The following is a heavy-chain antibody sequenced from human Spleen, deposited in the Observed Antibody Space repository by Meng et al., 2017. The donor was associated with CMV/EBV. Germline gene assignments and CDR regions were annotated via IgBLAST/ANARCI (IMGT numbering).Heavy chain of an antibody. D-gene: IGHD3-3*01. J-gene: IGHJ4*02. CDR3: ARVHPDFLVAY. CDR2: IYYSGST. Sequence: WVRQAPGKGLEWIGSIYYSGSTYYNPSLKSRVTISVDTSKNQFSLKLSSVTAADTAVYYCARVHPDFLVAYWGQGTLVTVSS. V-gene: IGHV4-39*07.